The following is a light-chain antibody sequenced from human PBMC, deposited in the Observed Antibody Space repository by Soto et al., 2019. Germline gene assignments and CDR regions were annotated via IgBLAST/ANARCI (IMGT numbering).Light chain of an antibody. Sequence: QSALTQPASVSGSPGQSIAISCTGTSSDVGGYNYVSWYQQHPGKARKLMIYDVSNRPSGVSNRFSGSKSGKTASLTISGLQAEDEADYYCSSYTSSSTLVFGGGTKLTVL. CDR2: DVS. CDR1: SSDVGGYNY. CDR3: SSYTSSSTLV. V-gene: IGLV2-14*01. J-gene: IGLJ2*01.